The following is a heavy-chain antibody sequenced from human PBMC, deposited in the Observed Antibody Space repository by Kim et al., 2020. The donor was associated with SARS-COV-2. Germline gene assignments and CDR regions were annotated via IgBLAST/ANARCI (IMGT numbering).Heavy chain of an antibody. V-gene: IGHV1-46*01. J-gene: IGHJ3*02. D-gene: IGHD6-19*01. Sequence: FQGRVTMTRDTATSTVYMELSSLRSEDTAVYYCARDPRYSSGWYRLNAFDIWGQGTMVTVSS. CDR3: ARDPRYSSGWYRLNAFDI.